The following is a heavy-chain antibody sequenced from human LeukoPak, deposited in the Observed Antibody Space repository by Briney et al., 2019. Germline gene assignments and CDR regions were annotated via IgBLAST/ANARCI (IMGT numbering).Heavy chain of an antibody. D-gene: IGHD6-13*01. CDR1: GGSISSYY. CDR2: IYYSEST. V-gene: IGHV4-59*08. J-gene: IGHJ5*02. CDR3: ARRASYKAAEYWFDP. Sequence: SETLSLTCTVSGGSISSYYWSWIRQPPGKGLEWIGYIYYSESTNYNPSLKSRVTISVDTSKNQFSLKLSSVTAADTAVYYCARRASYKAAEYWFDPWGQGTLVTVSS.